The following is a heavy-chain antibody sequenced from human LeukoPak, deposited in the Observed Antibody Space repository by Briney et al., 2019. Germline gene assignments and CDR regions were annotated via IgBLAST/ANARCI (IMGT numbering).Heavy chain of an antibody. Sequence: SGGSLRLSCAASGFTFNSYAMHWVRQAPGRGLEGVAVISYDGSNKYYADSVKGRFTISRDNSKNTLYLQMNSLRVEDTAVYYCARPIFPGIAAAEAYWGQGTLVTVSS. J-gene: IGHJ4*02. V-gene: IGHV3-30*04. CDR3: ARPIFPGIAAAEAY. D-gene: IGHD6-13*01. CDR1: GFTFNSYA. CDR2: ISYDGSNK.